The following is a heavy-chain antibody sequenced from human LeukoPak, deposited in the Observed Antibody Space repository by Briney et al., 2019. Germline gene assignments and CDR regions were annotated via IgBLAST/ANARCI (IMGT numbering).Heavy chain of an antibody. J-gene: IGHJ4*02. CDR3: ARDFYDGFALDY. V-gene: IGHV3-48*03. Sequence: PGGSLRLSCAASGFTFSSYEMNWVRQAPGKGLERVSYISSSGSTIYYADSVKGRFTISRDNAKNSLYLQMDNLRAEDTGVYYCARDFYDGFALDYWGQGTLVTVSS. D-gene: IGHD2/OR15-2a*01. CDR2: ISSSGSTI. CDR1: GFTFSSYE.